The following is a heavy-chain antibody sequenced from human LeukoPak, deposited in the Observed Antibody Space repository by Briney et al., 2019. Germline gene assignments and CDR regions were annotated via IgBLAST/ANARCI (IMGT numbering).Heavy chain of an antibody. CDR2: IYYSGST. J-gene: IGHJ4*02. V-gene: IGHV4-59*01. Sequence: SETLSLTCTVSCGSISSYYWSWFRQPPGKGLEWIGYIYYSGSTNYNPSLKSRATISVDTSKNQFSLKLSSVTAADTAVYYCARAEYSYGLFDYWGQGTLVTVSS. CDR3: ARAEYSYGLFDY. D-gene: IGHD5-18*01. CDR1: CGSISSYY.